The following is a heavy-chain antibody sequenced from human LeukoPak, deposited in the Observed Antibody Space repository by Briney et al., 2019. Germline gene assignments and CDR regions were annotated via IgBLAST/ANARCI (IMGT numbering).Heavy chain of an antibody. CDR2: INHSGST. D-gene: IGHD2/OR15-2a*01. CDR3: TRSGLTGMREYERADYYYYGMDL. CDR1: GGSFSGYY. V-gene: IGHV4-34*01. J-gene: IGHJ6*02. Sequence: SETLSLTCAVYGGSFSGYYWSWIRQPPGKGLEWIGEINHSGSTNYNPSLKSRVTISVDTSKNQLSLKLTSVTAADTALYYCTRSGLTGMREYERADYYYYGMDLWGQGTAVTVFS.